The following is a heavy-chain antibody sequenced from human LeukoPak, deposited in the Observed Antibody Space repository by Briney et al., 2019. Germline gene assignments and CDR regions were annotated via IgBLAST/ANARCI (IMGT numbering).Heavy chain of an antibody. V-gene: IGHV3-7*01. CDR1: GFTFSSYW. CDR2: IKQDGSEK. D-gene: IGHD5-18*01. CDR3: ARERGYSYGSGVYYYYYMDV. Sequence: GGSLRLSCAASGFTFSSYWMSWVRQAPGKGLEWVANIKQDGSEKYYVDSVKGRFTISRDNAKNSLYLQMNSLRAEDTAVYYCARERGYSYGSGVYYYYYMDVWGKGTTVTVSS. J-gene: IGHJ6*03.